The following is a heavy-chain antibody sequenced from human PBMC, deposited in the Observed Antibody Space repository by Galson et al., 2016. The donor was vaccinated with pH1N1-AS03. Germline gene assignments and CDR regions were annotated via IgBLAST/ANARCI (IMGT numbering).Heavy chain of an antibody. CDR1: GDSISSGYF. CDR3: ARDHGNNRPFDM. D-gene: IGHD5-24*01. V-gene: IGHV4-38-2*02. CDR2: VYQSGTT. Sequence: ETLSLTCAVSGDSISSGYFWAWIRQSPAKGLEWIGNVYQSGTTYYNPSLKRRVTISVDTSRDQFSLKLTSVTAADTATYFCARDHGNNRPFDMWGPGSLVVVSS. J-gene: IGHJ4*01.